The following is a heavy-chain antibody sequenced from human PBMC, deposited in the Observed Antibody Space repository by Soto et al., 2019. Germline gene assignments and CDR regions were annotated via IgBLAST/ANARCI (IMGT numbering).Heavy chain of an antibody. J-gene: IGHJ5*02. D-gene: IGHD2-15*01. CDR2: IIPIFGTA. CDR1: GGTFSSDA. CDR3: LVVVVGAGYNYFDP. Sequence: SVKVSCKASGGTFSSDAISWVRQAPGQGLEWMGGIIPIFGTANYAQKFQGRVTITADESTSTAYMELSSLRSEDTAVYYCLVVVVGAGYNYFDPWGQGTRVTVSS. V-gene: IGHV1-69*13.